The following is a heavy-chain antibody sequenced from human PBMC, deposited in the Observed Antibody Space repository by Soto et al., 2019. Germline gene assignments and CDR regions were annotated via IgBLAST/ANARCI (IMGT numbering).Heavy chain of an antibody. D-gene: IGHD2-21*01. CDR1: GGTFNIYN. Sequence: QVQLVQSGAEVKKPGSSVKVSCKASGGTFNIYNINWVRQAPGQGLEWMGGILPIFGTTNYAQRFQGRLTIIADDSTSTAYMELSSLRSEDTAVYYCARDETVDSYYYYYGMDVWGQGTTVTVTS. CDR2: ILPIFGTT. CDR3: ARDETVDSYYYYYGMDV. J-gene: IGHJ6*02. V-gene: IGHV1-69*01.